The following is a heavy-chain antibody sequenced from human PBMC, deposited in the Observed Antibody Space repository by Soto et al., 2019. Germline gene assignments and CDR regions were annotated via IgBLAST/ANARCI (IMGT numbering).Heavy chain of an antibody. Sequence: EVQLVESGGGLIQPGGSLRLSCAASGFTFSSYSMNWVRQAPGKGLEWVSYISSVGITIHYADSVKGRFTISRDNAKSSLYLQMKSLRAEDTGVYYCARDRYGDYLIDYWGQGTLVTVSS. CDR3: ARDRYGDYLIDY. J-gene: IGHJ4*02. V-gene: IGHV3-48*01. D-gene: IGHD4-17*01. CDR2: ISSVGITI. CDR1: GFTFSSYS.